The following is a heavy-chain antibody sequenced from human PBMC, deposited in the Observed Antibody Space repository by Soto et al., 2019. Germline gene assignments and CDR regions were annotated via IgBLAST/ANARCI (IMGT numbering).Heavy chain of an antibody. CDR2: IVPLVDTS. CDR3: VRVVAIPGYPDH. CDR1: GGTFRSYA. Sequence: QVQLVQSGAEVRQPASSVKVSCQTSGGTFRSYASSWVRPALGQGLEWMGWIVPLVDTSTYAQKFQGRVTSAYDESTITVYMDLSRLRSDDTAVYYCVRVVAIPGYPDHWGQGTLVTVSS. D-gene: IGHD5-12*01. V-gene: IGHV1-69*05. J-gene: IGHJ4*02.